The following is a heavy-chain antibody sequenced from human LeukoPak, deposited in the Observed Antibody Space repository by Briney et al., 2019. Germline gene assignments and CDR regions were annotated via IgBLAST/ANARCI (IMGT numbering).Heavy chain of an antibody. V-gene: IGHV4-30-2*01. CDR3: AREYTIFGVVIDPPGAFDI. D-gene: IGHD3-3*01. Sequence: PSGTLSLTCAVSGGSISSGGYYWSWIRQPPGKGLEWIGYIYHSGSTYYNPSLKSRVTISVDRSKNQFSLKLSSVTAADTAVYYCAREYTIFGVVIDPPGAFDIWGQGTMVTVSS. J-gene: IGHJ3*02. CDR2: IYHSGST. CDR1: GGSISSGGYY.